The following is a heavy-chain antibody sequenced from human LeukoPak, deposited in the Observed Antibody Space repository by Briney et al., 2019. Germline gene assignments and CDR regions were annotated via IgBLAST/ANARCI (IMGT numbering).Heavy chain of an antibody. Sequence: GGSLRLSCAASGFTFSSYAMSWVRQAPGKGLEWVSAISGSGGSTYYADSVKGRFTISRDNSKNTLYLQMNSLRAEDTAVYYCAKVERFGELLYEGLYYFDYWGQGTLVTASS. CDR1: GFTFSSYA. CDR2: ISGSGGST. J-gene: IGHJ4*02. CDR3: AKVERFGELLYEGLYYFDY. D-gene: IGHD3-10*01. V-gene: IGHV3-23*01.